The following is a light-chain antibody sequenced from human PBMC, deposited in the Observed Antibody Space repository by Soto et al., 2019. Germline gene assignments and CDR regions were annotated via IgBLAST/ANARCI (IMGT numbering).Light chain of an antibody. J-gene: IGKJ1*01. CDR1: QSVASNY. CDR3: QQYRTSPRT. CDR2: GTS. V-gene: IGKV3-20*01. Sequence: EIVLTQSPGTLSLFPGERATFSCRASQSVASNYLAWYQQKFGQAPRLLIYGTSNRAAGIPDRFSGSGSGTDFTLTIGRLEPEDSAVYFGQQYRTSPRTLGQGTKVQI.